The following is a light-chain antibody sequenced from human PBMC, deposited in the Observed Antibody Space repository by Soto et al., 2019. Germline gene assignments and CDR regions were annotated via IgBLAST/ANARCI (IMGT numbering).Light chain of an antibody. CDR3: QQYADSTWT. V-gene: IGKV3-20*01. CDR2: GAS. J-gene: IGKJ1*01. CDR1: QSVRSTY. Sequence: EIVLTQSPGTLSLSLGDRATLACRASQSVRSTYLAWYQHKPGQAPRLLIYGASSRATGVPDRFSGTGSGTDFTLTIRILEPEDLAVYYCQQYADSTWTFGQGTKVEIK.